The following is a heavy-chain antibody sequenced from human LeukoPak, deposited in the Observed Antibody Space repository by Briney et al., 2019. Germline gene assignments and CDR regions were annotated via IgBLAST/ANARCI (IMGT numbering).Heavy chain of an antibody. V-gene: IGHV3-64*01. CDR2: ISSNAGGTYGR. CDR1: GFTFSSSG. Sequence: WGTLRLSCVASGFTFSSSGMHWVPQAPGQGLEYVSAISSNAGGTYGRYYANSVKGRFTVSRDNSKNTLYLQMGRLRVEDTAVYYCASPLPFSSGWLKEVRAFDIWGQGTMVTVSS. CDR3: ASPLPFSSGWLKEVRAFDI. J-gene: IGHJ3*02. D-gene: IGHD6-19*01.